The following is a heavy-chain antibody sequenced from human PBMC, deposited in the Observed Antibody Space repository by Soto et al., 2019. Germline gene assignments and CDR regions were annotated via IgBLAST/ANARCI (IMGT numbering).Heavy chain of an antibody. CDR1: GFTFSSYG. CDR2: ISYDGSNK. V-gene: IGHV3-30*18. CDR3: AEEGLKSPLVPMTVVVIGYYGMDV. D-gene: IGHD3-22*01. J-gene: IGHJ6*02. Sequence: GGSLRLSCAASGFTFSSYGMHWVRQAPGKGLEWVAVISYDGSNKYYADSVKGRFTISRDNSKNTLYLQMNSLRAEDTAVYYCAEEGLKSPLVPMTVVVIGYYGMDVWGQGTTVTVSS.